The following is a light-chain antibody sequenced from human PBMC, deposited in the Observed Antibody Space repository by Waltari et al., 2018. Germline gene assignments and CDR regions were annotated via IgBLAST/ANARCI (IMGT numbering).Light chain of an antibody. V-gene: IGKV1-12*01. CDR3: QQTDSFPLT. Sequence: DIQMTQSPSSVSASVGDRVTIPCRASQGIGTWLAWYQQKPGKAPNLLIHGASSLQSGVPSRFSGSGSVTEFTLTINGLQPEDFATYYCQQTDSFPLTFGGGTKVEMK. CDR1: QGIGTW. CDR2: GAS. J-gene: IGKJ4*01.